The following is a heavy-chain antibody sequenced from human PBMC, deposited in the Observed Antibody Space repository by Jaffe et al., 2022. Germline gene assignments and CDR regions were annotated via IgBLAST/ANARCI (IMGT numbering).Heavy chain of an antibody. CDR3: ANYRFSLLGDYGLTSYFDY. J-gene: IGHJ4*02. V-gene: IGHV3-23*01. D-gene: IGHD4-17*01. CDR2: ISGSGGST. CDR1: GFTFSSYA. Sequence: EVQLLESGGGLVQPGGSLRLSCAASGFTFSSYAMSWVRQAPGKGLEWVSAISGSGGSTYYADSVKGRFTISRDNSKNTLYLQMNSLRAEDTAVYYCANYRFSLLGDYGLTSYFDYWGQGTLVTVSS.